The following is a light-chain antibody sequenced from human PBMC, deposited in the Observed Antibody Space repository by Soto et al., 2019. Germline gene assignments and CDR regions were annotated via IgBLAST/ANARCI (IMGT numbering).Light chain of an antibody. J-gene: IGLJ1*01. CDR3: SSYTSSSTLGV. CDR2: DVG. CDR1: SSDVGGYNY. V-gene: IGLV2-14*01. Sequence: QFVLTQPASVSGSPGQSITISCTGTSSDVGGYNYVSWYQQHPGKAPKRMIYDVGNRPSGVSNRFSGSKSGNTASLTISGLQAEDEADYYCSSYTSSSTLGVFGTGTKVTVL.